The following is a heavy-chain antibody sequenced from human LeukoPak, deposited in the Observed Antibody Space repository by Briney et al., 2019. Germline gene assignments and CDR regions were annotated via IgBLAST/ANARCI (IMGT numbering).Heavy chain of an antibody. J-gene: IGHJ4*02. CDR1: GFTVSSNY. D-gene: IGHD6-13*01. V-gene: IGHV3-66*02. CDR3: ARDGGTAAGYPGREYYFDY. Sequence: GGSLTLSCAASGFTVSSNYMSWVRQAPGKGLEWVSVIYSGGSTYYADSVKGRFTISRDNSKNTLYLQMNSLRAEDTAVYYCARDGGTAAGYPGREYYFDYWGQGTLVTVSS. CDR2: IYSGGST.